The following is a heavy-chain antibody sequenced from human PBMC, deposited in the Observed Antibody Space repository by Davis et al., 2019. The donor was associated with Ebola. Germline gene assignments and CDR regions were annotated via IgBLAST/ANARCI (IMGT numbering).Heavy chain of an antibody. Sequence: ASVKVSCKASGYTFTSYAMHWVRRAPGQRLEWMGWINAGNGNTKYSQKFQGRVTITRDTSASTAYMELSSLRSEDTSVYYCARDRGGDYSFDYWGQGTLVTVSS. J-gene: IGHJ4*02. CDR1: GYTFTSYA. V-gene: IGHV1-3*01. CDR3: ARDRGGDYSFDY. CDR2: INAGNGNT. D-gene: IGHD3-10*01.